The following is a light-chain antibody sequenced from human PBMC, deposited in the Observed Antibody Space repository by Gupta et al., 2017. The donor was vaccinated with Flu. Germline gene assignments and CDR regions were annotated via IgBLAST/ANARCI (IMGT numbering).Light chain of an antibody. J-gene: IGKJ4*01. CDR3: QHRRHWPIT. CDR2: DAS. V-gene: IGKV3-11*01. Sequence: DIVLTQSPPTLSVSRGERATLSCRASQSVSNELAWYQQKPGQAPRLLIYDASNRASGLPARFSGSGSGTDFTLTVSSLEPEDFAVYYCQHRRHWPITFGRGTTVDIK. CDR1: QSVSNE.